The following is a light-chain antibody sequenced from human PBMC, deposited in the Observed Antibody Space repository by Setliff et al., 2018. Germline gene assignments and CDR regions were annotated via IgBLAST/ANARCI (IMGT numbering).Light chain of an antibody. CDR1: QGISNY. V-gene: IGKV1-27*01. J-gene: IGKJ1*01. CDR3: QKYNRAPRT. Sequence: DSQMTQSPSSLSASVGDRVTITCRASQGISNYLAWYQLKPGKVPRLLIYAASTLHSGVPSRFSGSGSGTDFTLTISNLQPEDVATYYCQKYNRAPRTFGQGTKVDIK. CDR2: AAS.